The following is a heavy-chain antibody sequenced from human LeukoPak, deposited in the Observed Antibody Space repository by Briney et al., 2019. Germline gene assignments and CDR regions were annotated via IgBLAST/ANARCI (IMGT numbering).Heavy chain of an antibody. CDR1: GYTLTELS. Sequence: GASVKVSCKVSGYTLTELSIHWVRQAPGKGLEWMGGHDSEDGETTYAQKFQGRVTMTRDTSISTAYMELSRLRSDDTAVYYCARGPPNYDFWSGPEDYWGQGTLVTVSS. V-gene: IGHV1-24*01. CDR2: HDSEDGET. J-gene: IGHJ4*02. D-gene: IGHD3-3*01. CDR3: ARGPPNYDFWSGPEDY.